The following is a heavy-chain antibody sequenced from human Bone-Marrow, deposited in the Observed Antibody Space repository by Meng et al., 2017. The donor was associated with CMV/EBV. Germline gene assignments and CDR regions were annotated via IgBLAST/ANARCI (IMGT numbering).Heavy chain of an antibody. D-gene: IGHD6-6*01. CDR2: INPNSGGT. V-gene: IGHV1-2*02. Sequence: ASVKVSCKASGYTFTGYYMHWVRQAPGQGLEWMGWINPNSGGTNYAQKFQGRVTMTRDTSISTAYMELSSLRSEDTAVYYCARSLGSSPEDYWGQGKLVTVSS. J-gene: IGHJ4*02. CDR3: ARSLGSSPEDY. CDR1: GYTFTGYY.